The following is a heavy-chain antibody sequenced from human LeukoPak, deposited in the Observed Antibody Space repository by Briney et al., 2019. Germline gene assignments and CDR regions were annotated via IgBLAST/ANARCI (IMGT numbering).Heavy chain of an antibody. J-gene: IGHJ4*02. CDR1: GYAFTGYY. CDR2: INPNSGGT. V-gene: IGHV1-2*06. CDR3: ARDHWEGDYKFRQEEYYFDY. Sequence: GASVKVSCKASGYAFTGYYMHWVRQAPGQGLEWMGRINPNSGGTNYAKKFQGRVTMTRDTSISTAYMELSRLRSDDTAVYYCARDHWEGDYKFRQEEYYFDYWGQGTLVTVSS. D-gene: IGHD4-17*01.